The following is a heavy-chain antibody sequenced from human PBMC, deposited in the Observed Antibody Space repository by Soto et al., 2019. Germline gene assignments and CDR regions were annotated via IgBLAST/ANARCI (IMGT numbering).Heavy chain of an antibody. Sequence: GASVKVSCKASGGTFSSYAISWVRQAPGQGLEWMGGIIPICGTANYAQKVQGRVTITADESTSTAYMALSSLRSEAPAVPYCARDWYYGSGSHTPFGMDVWGQGTTVTVSS. CDR1: GGTFSSYA. CDR2: IIPICGTA. D-gene: IGHD3-10*01. J-gene: IGHJ6*02. CDR3: ARDWYYGSGSHTPFGMDV. V-gene: IGHV1-69*13.